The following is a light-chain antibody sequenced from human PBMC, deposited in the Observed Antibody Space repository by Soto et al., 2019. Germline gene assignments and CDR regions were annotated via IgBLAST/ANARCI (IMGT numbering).Light chain of an antibody. J-gene: IGLJ1*01. CDR2: DVS. CDR3: SSYTNSGTYV. Sequence: QSVLTQPASVSGSPGQSITISCTGTSSDVGAYNYVSWYQQHPGKAPKLMIYDVSNRPSGISDRFSVSKSGNTASLTISNLQADDEADSYCSSYTNSGTYVFGTGTKVTVL. CDR1: SSDVGAYNY. V-gene: IGLV2-14*01.